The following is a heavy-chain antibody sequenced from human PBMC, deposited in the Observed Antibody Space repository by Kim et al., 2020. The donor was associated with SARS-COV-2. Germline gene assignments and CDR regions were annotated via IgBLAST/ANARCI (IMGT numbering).Heavy chain of an antibody. V-gene: IGHV1-69*13. CDR2: IIPIFGTA. CDR1: GGTFSSYA. Sequence: SVKVSCKASGGTFSSYAISWVRQAPGQGLEWMGGIIPIFGTANYAQKFQGRVTITADESTSTAYMELSSLRSEDTAVYYCARSGYSYGYNYYYGMDVWGKGTTVPVSS. CDR3: ARSGYSYGYNYYYGMDV. D-gene: IGHD5-18*01. J-gene: IGHJ6*04.